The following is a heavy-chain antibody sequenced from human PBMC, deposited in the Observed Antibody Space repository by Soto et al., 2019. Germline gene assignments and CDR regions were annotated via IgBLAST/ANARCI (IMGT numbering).Heavy chain of an antibody. D-gene: IGHD6-6*01. CDR1: GFTFSSYW. V-gene: IGHV3-53*01. CDR3: AKEHSSSSHFDY. J-gene: IGHJ4*02. CDR2: IYSGGST. Sequence: GGSLRLSCAASGFTFSSYWMSWVRQAPGKGLEWVSVIYSGGSTYYADSVKGRFTISRHNSENTLYLQMNSLRAEDTAVYYCAKEHSSSSHFDYWGQGTLVTVSS.